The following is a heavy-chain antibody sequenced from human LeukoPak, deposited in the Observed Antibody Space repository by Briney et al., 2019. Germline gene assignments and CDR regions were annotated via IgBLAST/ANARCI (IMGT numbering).Heavy chain of an antibody. J-gene: IGHJ4*02. D-gene: IGHD6-6*01. V-gene: IGHV1-46*04. CDR2: INPRSGST. Sequence: ASVKVSCKASGYTFTTYYMHCVRQAPGQGLEWMGIINPRSGSTDYAHNLQGRVTMTRDTSTSTVYMELSSLRSEDTAVYSCARSSLIATLPAPVDYWGQGTLVTVSS. CDR3: ARSSLIATLPAPVDY. CDR1: GYTFTTYY.